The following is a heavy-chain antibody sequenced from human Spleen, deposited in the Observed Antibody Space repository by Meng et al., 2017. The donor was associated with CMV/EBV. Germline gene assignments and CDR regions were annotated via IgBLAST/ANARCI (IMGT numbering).Heavy chain of an antibody. J-gene: IGHJ6*02. Sequence: GGSLRLSCAASGFTFSSYWMSWVRQAPGKGLEWVANIKQDGSEKYYVDSVKRRFTISRDNAKNSPYLQMNSLRAEDTAVYYCAREPRTTVTTYPTHRHYYYGMDVWGQGTTVTVSS. V-gene: IGHV3-7*01. CDR1: GFTFSSYW. CDR3: AREPRTTVTTYPTHRHYYYGMDV. CDR2: IKQDGSEK. D-gene: IGHD4-17*01.